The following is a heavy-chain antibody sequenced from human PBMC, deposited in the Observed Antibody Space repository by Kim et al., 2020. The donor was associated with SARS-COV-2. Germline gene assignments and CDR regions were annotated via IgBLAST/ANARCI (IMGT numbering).Heavy chain of an antibody. V-gene: IGHV1-3*04. CDR2: VNTGNGDT. CDR3: ARVPSSGEDY. Sequence: ASVKVSCKTSGYNFIRYGIHWVRQAPGQRLEWMGWVNTGNGDTKYSVEFQGRVTITKDTSASTAYMEVSSLTSEDTALYYCARVPSSGEDYWGQGTLVTVSS. D-gene: IGHD3-22*01. CDR1: GYNFIRYG. J-gene: IGHJ4*02.